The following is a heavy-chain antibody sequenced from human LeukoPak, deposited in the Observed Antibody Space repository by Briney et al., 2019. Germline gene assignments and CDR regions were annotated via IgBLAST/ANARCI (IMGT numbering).Heavy chain of an antibody. CDR1: GGSISSYY. V-gene: IGHV4-59*01. D-gene: IGHD6-6*01. CDR3: ARFGTSSSRFFDQ. J-gene: IGHJ4*02. Sequence: SETLSLTCTVSGGSISSYYWSWTRQPPGKGLEWIGYIYYSGSTNYNPSLKSRVTIALDTSKNQFSLKLNSVTAADTAVYYCARFGTSSSRFFDQWGQGTLVTVSS. CDR2: IYYSGST.